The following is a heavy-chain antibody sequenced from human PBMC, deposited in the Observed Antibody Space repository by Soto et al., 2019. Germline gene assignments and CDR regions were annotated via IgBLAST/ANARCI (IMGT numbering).Heavy chain of an antibody. D-gene: IGHD4-17*01. CDR3: ARDGPLYGGNSAGY. Sequence: EVQLVESGGGLVKPGGSLRLSCAASGFTFSSYSMNWVRQAPGKGLEWVSSISSSSSYIYYADSVKGRFTISRDNAKNSLYLQMNSLRAEDTAVYYCARDGPLYGGNSAGYWGQGTLVTVSS. V-gene: IGHV3-21*01. CDR2: ISSSSSYI. J-gene: IGHJ4*02. CDR1: GFTFSSYS.